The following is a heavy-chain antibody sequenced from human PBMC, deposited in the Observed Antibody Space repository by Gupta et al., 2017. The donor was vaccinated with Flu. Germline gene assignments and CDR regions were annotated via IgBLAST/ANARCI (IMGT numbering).Heavy chain of an antibody. CDR2: LSYDGNYK. V-gene: IGHV3-30*18. CDR1: GFIFSSYG. J-gene: IGHJ4*02. D-gene: IGHD1-26*01. Sequence: QVQLVESGGGVVQPGRSLRLSCAASGFIFSSYGMHWVRQAPGKGLEWVAVLSYDGNYKYYADSVKGRFTISRDISKNTLYLHLNSLRAEDTAVDYGAKVSDAGRGFQADYWGQGTRVTVSS. CDR3: AKVSDAGRGFQADY.